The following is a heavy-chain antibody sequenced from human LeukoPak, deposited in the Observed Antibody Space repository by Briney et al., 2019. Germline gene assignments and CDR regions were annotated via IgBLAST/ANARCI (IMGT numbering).Heavy chain of an antibody. V-gene: IGHV1-46*01. J-gene: IGHJ3*02. CDR1: GYTFTSYY. Sequence: GASVKVSCKASGYTFTSYYMHWVRQAPGQGLEWMGIINPSGGSTSYAQKFQGRVTMTRDTSTSTVYMELSSLRSEDTAVYYCARTVPFEYSSSTDAFDIWGQGTMVTVSS. D-gene: IGHD6-6*01. CDR2: INPSGGST. CDR3: ARTVPFEYSSSTDAFDI.